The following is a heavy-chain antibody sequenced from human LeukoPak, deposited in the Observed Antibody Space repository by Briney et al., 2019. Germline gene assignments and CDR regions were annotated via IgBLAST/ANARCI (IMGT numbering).Heavy chain of an antibody. V-gene: IGHV3-7*01. D-gene: IGHD4-17*01. CDR2: IKQDGSEK. CDR3: ARDVTYYGDYHNFDN. CDR1: GFTFSSYW. Sequence: GGSLRLSCAASGFTFSSYWMSWVRQAPGKGLEWVANIKQDGSEKYYVDSVKGRFTISRDNAKNSLYLQMNSLRAEDTAVYYCARDVTYYGDYHNFDNWGQGTLVTVSS. J-gene: IGHJ4*02.